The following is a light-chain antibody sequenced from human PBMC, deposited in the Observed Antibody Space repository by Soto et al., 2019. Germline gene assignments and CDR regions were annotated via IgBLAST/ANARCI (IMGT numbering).Light chain of an antibody. CDR2: AAS. CDR3: QQSYSSPWT. J-gene: IGKJ1*01. V-gene: IGKV1-39*01. Sequence: DIQMTQSPSSLSASVRDSVTITCRASQNIRNYLNWYQQKPGRAPKILNYAASSLQSGVPSRFSGGGSGTDFTLTITSLQPEDFATYYCQQSYSSPWTFGQGTKVEIK. CDR1: QNIRNY.